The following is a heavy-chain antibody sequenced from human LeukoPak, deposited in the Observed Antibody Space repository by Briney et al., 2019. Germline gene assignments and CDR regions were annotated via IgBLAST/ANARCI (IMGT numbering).Heavy chain of an antibody. CDR3: ARDGLSSDVVVVAATPTPPGYYFDY. Sequence: GGSLRLSCAASGFTFSSYAMSWVRQAPGKGLEWVSAISGSGGSTYYADSVKGRFTISRDNSKNTLYLQMNSLRAEDTAVYYCARDGLSSDVVVVAATPTPPGYYFDYWGQGTLVTVSS. CDR1: GFTFSSYA. J-gene: IGHJ4*02. V-gene: IGHV3-23*01. D-gene: IGHD2-15*01. CDR2: ISGSGGST.